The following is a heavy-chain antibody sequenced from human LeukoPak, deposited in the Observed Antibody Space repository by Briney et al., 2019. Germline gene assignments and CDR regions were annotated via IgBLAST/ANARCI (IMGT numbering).Heavy chain of an antibody. CDR2: IYYSGST. J-gene: IGHJ4*02. Sequence: PSETLSLTCTVSGGSISSYYWSWIRQPPGKGLKGIGYIYYSGSTNYNPSLKSRVTISVDTSKNQFSLKLSSVTAADTAVYYCASSYYDSSGPHSWGQGTLVTVSS. CDR3: ASSYYDSSGPHS. CDR1: GGSISSYY. V-gene: IGHV4-59*01. D-gene: IGHD3-22*01.